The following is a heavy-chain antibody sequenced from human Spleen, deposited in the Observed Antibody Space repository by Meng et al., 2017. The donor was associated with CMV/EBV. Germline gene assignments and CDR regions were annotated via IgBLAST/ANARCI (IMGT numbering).Heavy chain of an antibody. J-gene: IGHJ4*02. Sequence: GESLKISCAASGFTFSSYSMSWVRQAPGKGLEWVSYISSSSSTIYYADSVKGRFTISRDNAKNSLYLQMNSLRAEDTAVYYCASSEYCSTSRCYMYYFDFWGQGTQVTVSS. D-gene: IGHD2-15*01. CDR1: GFTFSSYS. CDR3: ASSEYCSTSRCYMYYFDF. CDR2: ISSSSSTI. V-gene: IGHV3-48*04.